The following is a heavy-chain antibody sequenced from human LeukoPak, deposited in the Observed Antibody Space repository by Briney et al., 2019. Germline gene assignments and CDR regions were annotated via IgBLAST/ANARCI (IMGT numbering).Heavy chain of an antibody. V-gene: IGHV4-34*01. Sequence: SETLSLTCAVYGGSSSGYYWSWIRQPPGKGLEWIGEINHSGSTNYNPSLKSRVTISVDTSKNQFSLKLSSVTAADTAVYYCAREEQEQWLVQDYWGQGTLVTVSS. J-gene: IGHJ4*02. D-gene: IGHD6-19*01. CDR1: GGSSSGYY. CDR3: AREEQEQWLVQDY. CDR2: INHSGST.